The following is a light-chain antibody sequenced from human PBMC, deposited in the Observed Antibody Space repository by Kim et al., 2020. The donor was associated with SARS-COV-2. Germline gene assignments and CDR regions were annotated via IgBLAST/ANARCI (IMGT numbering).Light chain of an antibody. V-gene: IGLV3-1*01. CDR3: QAWDSSTGV. J-gene: IGLJ2*01. CDR1: KLGDKY. CDR2: QDN. Sequence: VSQGTKASNNGPGKKLGDKYAGWYQQKPGQSPVLVIYQDNKRPSGIPERFSGSNSGNTATLTISGTQAMDEADYYCQAWDSSTGVFGGGTQLTVL.